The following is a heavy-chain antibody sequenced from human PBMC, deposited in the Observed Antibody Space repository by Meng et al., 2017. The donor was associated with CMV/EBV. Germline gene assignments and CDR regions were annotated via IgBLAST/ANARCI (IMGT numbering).Heavy chain of an antibody. D-gene: IGHD2-2*01. Sequence: GESLKISCAASGFTFSSYEMNWVRQAPGKGLEWVSYISSSGSTIYYADSVKGRFTISRDNAKNSLYLQMNGLRAEDTAVYYCARDLIVVVPAAEAWYYYGMDVWGQGTTVTVSS. CDR2: ISSSGSTI. V-gene: IGHV3-48*03. J-gene: IGHJ6*02. CDR3: ARDLIVVVPAAEAWYYYGMDV. CDR1: GFTFSSYE.